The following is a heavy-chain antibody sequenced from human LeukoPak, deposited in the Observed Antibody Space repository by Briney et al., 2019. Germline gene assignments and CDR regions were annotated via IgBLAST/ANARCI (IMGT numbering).Heavy chain of an antibody. D-gene: IGHD6-13*01. CDR2: IKQDGSEK. CDR1: GFTFSSYW. J-gene: IGHJ3*02. Sequence: TGGSLRLSCAASGFTFSSYWMSWVRQAPGKGLEWVANIKQDGSEKYYVDSVKGRFTISRDNAKNSLYLQMNSLRAEDTALYYCAKDSSSWLDAFDIWGQGTMVTVSS. CDR3: AKDSSSWLDAFDI. V-gene: IGHV3-7*03.